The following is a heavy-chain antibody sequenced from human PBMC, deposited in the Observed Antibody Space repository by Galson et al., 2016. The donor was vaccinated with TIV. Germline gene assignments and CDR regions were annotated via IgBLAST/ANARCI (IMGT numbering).Heavy chain of an antibody. D-gene: IGHD1-1*01. CDR2: ITSKTYGATT. CDR3: TRTAMGSTRNAFDI. CDR1: GFTFGHYA. J-gene: IGHJ3*02. V-gene: IGHV3-49*03. Sequence: SLRLSCAASGFTFGHYAVNWFRPAPGKGLEWVGFITSKTYGATTEYAASVKGRFTISRDDSRNIAYLQMNSLKTEDTAVYYCTRTAMGSTRNAFDIWGQGTVVTVSS.